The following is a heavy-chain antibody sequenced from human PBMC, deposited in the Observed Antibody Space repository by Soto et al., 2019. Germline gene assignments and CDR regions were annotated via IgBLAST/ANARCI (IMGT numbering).Heavy chain of an antibody. J-gene: IGHJ4*02. D-gene: IGHD2-8*02. CDR3: ARDKITGLFDY. V-gene: IGHV4-59*12. CDR2: LYYGRSA. CDR1: GDSISSYY. Sequence: SETLSLTCAVSGDSISSYYCMWIRQPPGKGLESIGYLYYGRSANYNPSLKSRVTLSVDTSKNQCSLKLSSMTAADTAVYYCARDKITGLFDYWGQGTLVTVSS.